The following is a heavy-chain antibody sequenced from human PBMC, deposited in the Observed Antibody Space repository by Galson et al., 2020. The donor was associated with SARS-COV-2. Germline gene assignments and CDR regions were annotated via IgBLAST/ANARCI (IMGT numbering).Heavy chain of an antibody. CDR2: MNPNSGNT. D-gene: IGHD6-6*01. V-gene: IGHV1-8*01. CDR3: ARAARGYSSSHFDY. Sequence: ASVKVSCKASGYTFTSYDINWVRQATGQGLEWMGWMNPNSGNTGYAQKFQGRVTMTRNTSISTAYMELSSLRSEDTAVYYCARAARGYSSSHFDYWGQGNLVTVSS. CDR1: GYTFTSYD. J-gene: IGHJ4*02.